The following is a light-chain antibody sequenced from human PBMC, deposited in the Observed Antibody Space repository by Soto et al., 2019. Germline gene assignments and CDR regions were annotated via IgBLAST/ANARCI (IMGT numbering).Light chain of an antibody. CDR1: SSDVGAYNY. Sequence: QSALTQPPSASGSPGQSVTISCTGTSSDVGAYNYVSWHQQHPGKAPKLMIYEVTKRPSGVPDRFSGSKSGNTASLTVSGLQAEDEADYYCSSYADSISVLFGGGTKVTVL. CDR2: EVT. CDR3: SSYADSISVL. J-gene: IGLJ3*02. V-gene: IGLV2-8*01.